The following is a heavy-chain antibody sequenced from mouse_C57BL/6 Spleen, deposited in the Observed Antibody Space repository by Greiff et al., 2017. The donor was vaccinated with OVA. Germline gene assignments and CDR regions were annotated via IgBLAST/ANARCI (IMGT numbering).Heavy chain of an antibody. CDR1: GYTFTDYN. CDR2: INPNNGGT. D-gene: IGHD1-2*01. J-gene: IGHJ2*01. V-gene: IGHV1-22*01. Sequence: EVQLVESGPELVKPGASVKMSCKASGYTFTDYNMHWVKQSHGKSLEWIGYINPNNGGTSYNQKFKGKATLTVNKSSSTAYMELRSLTSEDSAVYYCARGSLREPLDYWGQGTTLTVSS. CDR3: ARGSLREPLDY.